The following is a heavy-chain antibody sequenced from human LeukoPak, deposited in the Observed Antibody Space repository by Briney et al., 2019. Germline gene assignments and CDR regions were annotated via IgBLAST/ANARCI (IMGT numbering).Heavy chain of an antibody. V-gene: IGHV1-2*02. Sequence: ASVKVPCKASGYTFTGYYMHWVRQAPGQGLEWMGWINPNSGGTNYAQTFQGRVTMTRDTSISTAYMELSRLRSDDTAVYYCARDHGGSYYHDSWGQGTLVTVSS. CDR2: INPNSGGT. D-gene: IGHD1-26*01. CDR1: GYTFTGYY. CDR3: ARDHGGSYYHDS. J-gene: IGHJ5*01.